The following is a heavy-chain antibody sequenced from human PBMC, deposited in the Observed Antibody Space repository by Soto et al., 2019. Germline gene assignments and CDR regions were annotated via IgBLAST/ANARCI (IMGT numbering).Heavy chain of an antibody. J-gene: IGHJ5*02. CDR1: GYSISSGYY. Sequence: SETLSLTCAVSGYSISSGYYWAWIRQPPGKGREWIGSIYNSGSTYYNPSLKSRVTISVDTSKNQFSLKLSSVTAADTAVYYCARVEPNWMGHFGVVQSTRWFDPWGQGTLVTVSS. CDR3: ARVEPNWMGHFGVVQSTRWFDP. D-gene: IGHD3-3*01. CDR2: IYNSGST. V-gene: IGHV4-38-2*01.